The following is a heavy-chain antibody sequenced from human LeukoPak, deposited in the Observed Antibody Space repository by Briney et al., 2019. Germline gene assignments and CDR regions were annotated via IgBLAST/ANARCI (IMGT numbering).Heavy chain of an antibody. CDR1: GITFSSYG. V-gene: IGHV3-23*01. Sequence: GGTLRLSCAASGITFSSYGMSWVRQAPGKGLEWVSSISSTGGTTYYADSVKGRFTISRDNSKNTLYLQMNSLRAEDTAVYYCAKTISITMIVMGGGYFDYWGQGTLVTVSS. CDR3: AKTISITMIVMGGGYFDY. J-gene: IGHJ4*02. CDR2: ISSTGGTT. D-gene: IGHD3-22*01.